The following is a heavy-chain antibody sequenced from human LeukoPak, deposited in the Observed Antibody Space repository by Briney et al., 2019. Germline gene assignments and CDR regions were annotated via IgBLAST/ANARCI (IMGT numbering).Heavy chain of an antibody. Sequence: GGSLRLSCAASGFSFSNYGMHWVRQAPGKGLEWVTVISYDETYKDYADSVKGRFTISRENSKNALYLQMNSLRLEDTAVYYCAKANAREFDYWGQGTLVTVSS. CDR2: ISYDETYK. V-gene: IGHV3-30*18. D-gene: IGHD3-10*01. CDR1: GFSFSNYG. CDR3: AKANAREFDY. J-gene: IGHJ4*02.